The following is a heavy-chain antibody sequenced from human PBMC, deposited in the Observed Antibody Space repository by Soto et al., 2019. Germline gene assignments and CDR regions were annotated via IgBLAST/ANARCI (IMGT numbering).Heavy chain of an antibody. V-gene: IGHV4-31*03. CDR1: GGSISSGGYC. Sequence: SETLPLTCTVSGGSISSGGYCWSWIRQHPGKGLEWIGYIYYSGSTYYNPSLKSRVTISVDTSKNQISLKLSSVTAADTAVYYCARGGYQLLDFDYWGQGTLVTVSS. J-gene: IGHJ4*02. CDR2: IYYSGST. CDR3: ARGGYQLLDFDY. D-gene: IGHD2-2*01.